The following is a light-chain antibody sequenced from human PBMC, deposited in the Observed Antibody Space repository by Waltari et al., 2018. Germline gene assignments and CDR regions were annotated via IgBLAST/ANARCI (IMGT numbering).Light chain of an antibody. J-gene: IGLJ2*01. CDR1: SSAVGGLNH. Sequence: QSALPQPASVSGSPGQSITIPCPGPSSAVGGLNHAPWYQQHPGKAPKLMIYDVSNRPSGVSNRFSGSKSGNTASLTISGLQAEDEADYYCSSYISSSTLELFGGGTSLTVL. V-gene: IGLV2-14*03. CDR3: SSYISSSTLEL. CDR2: DVS.